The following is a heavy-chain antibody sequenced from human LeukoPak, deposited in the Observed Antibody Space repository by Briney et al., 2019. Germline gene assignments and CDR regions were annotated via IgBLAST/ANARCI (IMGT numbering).Heavy chain of an antibody. CDR3: ANRLGGSGWNGGYFLH. CDR2: IYWDDAK. Sequence: SGPTLVNPTQTLTLTCTFSGFSLSTTGVGVGWIRRPPGKALEWLALIYWDDAKRYGPSLKSRLTITKDTSKNQVVLTMTNMDPVDTATYYCANRLGGSGWNGGYFLHWGQGTLVTVSS. CDR1: GFSLSTTGVG. V-gene: IGHV2-5*05. J-gene: IGHJ1*01. D-gene: IGHD6-19*01.